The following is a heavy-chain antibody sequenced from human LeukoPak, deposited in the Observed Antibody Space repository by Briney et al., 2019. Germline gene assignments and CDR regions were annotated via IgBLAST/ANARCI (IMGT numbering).Heavy chain of an antibody. V-gene: IGHV3-30-3*01. D-gene: IGHD1-26*01. CDR3: ASSGGSYFVP. J-gene: IGHJ3*01. CDR2: ISYDGSNK. CDR1: GFTFSSYA. Sequence: PGRSLRLSCAASGFTFSSYAMHWVRQAPGKGLEWVAVISYDGSNKYYADSVKGRFTISRDNSKNTLYLQMNSLRAEDTAVYYCASSGGSYFVPWGRGTMVTVSS.